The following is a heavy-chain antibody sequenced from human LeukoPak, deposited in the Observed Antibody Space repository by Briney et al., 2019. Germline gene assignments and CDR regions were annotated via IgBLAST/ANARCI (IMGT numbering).Heavy chain of an antibody. J-gene: IGHJ4*02. CDR1: GIHFSIFG. V-gene: IGHV3-23*01. CDR2: ITGSGGST. CDR3: AKDRVGAILYFDY. D-gene: IGHD1-26*01. Sequence: PGGNLKLPFAALGIHFSIFGMSWGRQAPGEGLGWVSAITGSGGSTYYADSVKGRFTISRDNSKNTLYLQRSSLRAEDTAVYYCAKDRVGAILYFDYWGQGTLVTVSS.